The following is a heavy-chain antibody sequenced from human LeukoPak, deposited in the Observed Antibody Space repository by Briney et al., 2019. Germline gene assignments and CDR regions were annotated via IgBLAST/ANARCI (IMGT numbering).Heavy chain of an antibody. D-gene: IGHD3-22*01. CDR3: ARRRYYDGSGYLE. Sequence: SETLSLTCSVYGASVSRSDSYWDWIRQPPGKGLEWIGTIYYSGRTYYSPSLKSRVTMSVDPSNNQFSLNLRSVTAADTALYYCARRRYYDGSGYLEWGQGTLLSVSS. V-gene: IGHV4-39*01. CDR2: IYYSGRT. CDR1: GASVSRSDSY. J-gene: IGHJ1*01.